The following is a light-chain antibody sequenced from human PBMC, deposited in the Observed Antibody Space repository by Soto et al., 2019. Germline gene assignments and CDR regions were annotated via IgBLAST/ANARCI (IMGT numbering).Light chain of an antibody. CDR1: QSISSW. Sequence: DIQMTQSPSTLSASFGDRVTITCRASQSISSWLAWYQEKPGKAPHLLIFDASVLGRGVPSRFSGRGSGTEFSLTISSLQPDDSATYYCQQFDSYPWTFGQGTKVDIK. V-gene: IGKV1-5*01. CDR3: QQFDSYPWT. J-gene: IGKJ1*01. CDR2: DAS.